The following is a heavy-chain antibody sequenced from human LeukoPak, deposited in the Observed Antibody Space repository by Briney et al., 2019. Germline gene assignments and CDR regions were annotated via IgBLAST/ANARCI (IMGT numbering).Heavy chain of an antibody. Sequence: GGSLRLSCAASGFTFSSYEMNWVRQAPGKGLEWVSYISSSGSTIYYADSVKGRFTISRDNVKNSLYLQMNSLRAEDTAVYYCAELGITMIGGVWGQGTLVTVSS. CDR3: AELGITMIGGV. J-gene: IGHJ4*02. CDR1: GFTFSSYE. CDR2: ISSSGSTI. D-gene: IGHD3-10*02. V-gene: IGHV3-48*03.